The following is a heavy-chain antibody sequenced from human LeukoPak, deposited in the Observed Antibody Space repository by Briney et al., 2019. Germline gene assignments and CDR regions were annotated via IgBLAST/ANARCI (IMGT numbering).Heavy chain of an antibody. CDR2: IIHSGDTT. J-gene: IGHJ4*02. V-gene: IGHV4-34*12. CDR3: ARVSAAATLDY. Sequence: SETLSLTCAVYGGSFSGYYWTWVRQPPGKGLGWVGEIIHSGDTTNYNPFLKSRVTISLDTSKSQFSLKLSSVTAADTAVYYCARVSAAATLDYWGQGTMVTVSS. D-gene: IGHD6-13*01. CDR1: GGSFSGYY.